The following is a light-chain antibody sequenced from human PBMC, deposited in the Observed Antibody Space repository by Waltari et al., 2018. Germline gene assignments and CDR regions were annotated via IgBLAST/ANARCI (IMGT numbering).Light chain of an antibody. CDR2: WAS. CDR3: QQYYDVPYT. CDR1: QSVLYNSNKKNY. V-gene: IGKV4-1*01. Sequence: DIVMTQSPDSLAVSLGERATVHCKSSQSVLYNSNKKNYLAWYQQRPGQPPRLRIYWASIRQSGIPERLRGSGSATEFTRTITSLQAEDVAVYYCQQYYDVPYTFGQGTKVEI. J-gene: IGKJ2*01.